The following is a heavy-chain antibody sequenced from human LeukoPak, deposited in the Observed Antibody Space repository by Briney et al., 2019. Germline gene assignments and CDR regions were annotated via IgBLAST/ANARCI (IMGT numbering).Heavy chain of an antibody. V-gene: IGHV1-69*05. Sequence: SVKVSCKASGGTFSSYAISWVRQAPGQGLEWMGGTIPIFGTANYAQKFQGRVTITTDESTSTAYMELSSLRSEDTAVYYCARVPQGQIMYNWFDPWGQGTLVTVSS. D-gene: IGHD2-8*01. CDR3: ARVPQGQIMYNWFDP. CDR1: GGTFSSYA. J-gene: IGHJ5*02. CDR2: TIPIFGTA.